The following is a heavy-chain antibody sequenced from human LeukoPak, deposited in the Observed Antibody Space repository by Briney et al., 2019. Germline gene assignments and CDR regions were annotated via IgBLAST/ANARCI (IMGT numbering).Heavy chain of an antibody. V-gene: IGHV4-39*01. CDR3: ARLDGGSRPPDY. CDR2: IYYSGST. CDR1: GGAIRSSSYD. D-gene: IGHD2-15*01. J-gene: IGHJ4*02. Sequence: SETLSLTWTVAGGAIRSSSYDWGWIRQPPGKGLEWIGSIYYSGSTYYNPSLKSRVTISVDTSKSQFSLKLSSVTAADTAVYYCARLDGGSRPPDYWCQGTLVTVSS.